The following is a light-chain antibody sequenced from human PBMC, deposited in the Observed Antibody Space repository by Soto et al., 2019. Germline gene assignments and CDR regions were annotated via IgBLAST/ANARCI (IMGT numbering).Light chain of an antibody. V-gene: IGKV1-5*03. J-gene: IGKJ1*01. CDR2: KAS. CDR1: QSISSW. Sequence: DIQMTQSPSTLSASVVEGVAVTCLASQSISSWLAWYQQKPGKAPKLLIYKASSLESGVPSRFSGSGSGTEFTLTISSLQPDDFATYYCQQYNSYSGTFGQGTKV. CDR3: QQYNSYSGT.